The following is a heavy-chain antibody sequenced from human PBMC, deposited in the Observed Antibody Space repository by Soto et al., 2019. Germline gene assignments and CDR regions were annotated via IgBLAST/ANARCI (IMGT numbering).Heavy chain of an antibody. V-gene: IGHV1-2*02. CDR1: GYTFTGYY. Sequence: ASVKVSCKASGYTFTGYYMHWVRQAPGQGLEWMGWINPNSGGTNYAQKFQGQVTISADKSISTAYLQWSSLKPSDSAMYYCASYHFDNIGYQADYWGPGTLVTVSS. CDR3: ASYHFDNIGYQADY. CDR2: INPNSGGT. J-gene: IGHJ4*02. D-gene: IGHD3-22*01.